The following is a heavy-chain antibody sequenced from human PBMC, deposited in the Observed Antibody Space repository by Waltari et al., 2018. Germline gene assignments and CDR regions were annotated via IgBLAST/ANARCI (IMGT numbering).Heavy chain of an antibody. V-gene: IGHV4-38-2*01. D-gene: IGHD4-17*01. CDR3: AKYGDYVLDYFDY. CDR2: IYHSGST. J-gene: IGHJ4*02. Sequence: QVQLQESGPGLVKPSETLSLTCAVSGYSISSGYYWGWIRQPPGKGLEWIGSIYHSGSTYYTPSLKSRVTISVDTSKNQFSLKRSSVTAADTAVYYCAKYGDYVLDYFDYWGQGTLVTVSS. CDR1: GYSISSGYY.